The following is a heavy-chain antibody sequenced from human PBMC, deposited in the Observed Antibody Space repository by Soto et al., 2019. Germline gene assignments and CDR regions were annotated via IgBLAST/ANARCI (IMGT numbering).Heavy chain of an antibody. CDR2: INHSGST. V-gene: IGHV4-34*01. D-gene: IGHD4-4*01. Sequence: QVQLQQWGAGLLKPSETLSLNCAVYGGSFSGYYWSWIRQPPGKGLEWIGEINHSGSTNYNPSLKSRVTISVDTSKKQLVPKRSSVTGADTAVYYWTRGKTTVQLRTYHRKLYYFDHWGQGTLFTV. CDR1: GGSFSGYY. J-gene: IGHJ4*02. CDR3: TRGKTTVQLRTYHRKLYYFDH.